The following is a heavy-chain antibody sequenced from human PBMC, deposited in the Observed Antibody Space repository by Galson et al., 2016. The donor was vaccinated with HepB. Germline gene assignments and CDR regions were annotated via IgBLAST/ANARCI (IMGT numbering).Heavy chain of an antibody. J-gene: IGHJ4*02. D-gene: IGHD1-26*01. CDR3: VRWDRALR. CDR1: GFTFTSYA. V-gene: IGHV3-64D*06. CDR2: ISSNGGST. Sequence: SLRLSCAASGFTFTSYAMHWVRQAPGKAPEYVSTISSNGGSTYYADSVKGRFTISRDNSKNTLYLQMSSLRAGDTAVYFCVRWDRALRWGQGTLVTVSS.